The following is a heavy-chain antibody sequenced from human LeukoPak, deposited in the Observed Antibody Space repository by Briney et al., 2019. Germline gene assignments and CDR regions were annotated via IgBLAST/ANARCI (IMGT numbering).Heavy chain of an antibody. CDR2: IYYSGST. Sequence: SQTLSLTCTVSGGSISSGVYYWSWIRQHPGKGLEWIGYIYYSGSTYSNPSLKSRLTMSVDISKNQFSLKLSSVTAADTAVYYCARGVKGLRGAFDIWGQGTMVTVSS. J-gene: IGHJ3*02. CDR1: GGSISSGVYY. V-gene: IGHV4-31*03. CDR3: ARGVKGLRGAFDI. D-gene: IGHD3-10*01.